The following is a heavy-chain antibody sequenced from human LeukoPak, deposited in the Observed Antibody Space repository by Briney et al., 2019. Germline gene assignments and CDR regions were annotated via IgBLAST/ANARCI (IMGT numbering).Heavy chain of an antibody. V-gene: IGHV1-2*02. CDR1: GYTFTGYY. Sequence: GASVKVSCKASGYTFTGYYMHWVRQAPGQGLEWMGWINPNSGGTNYAQKFQGRVTMTRDTSISTAYMERSRLRSDDTAVYYCARGLGQWLVPRRTFAYWGQGTLVTVSS. CDR2: INPNSGGT. D-gene: IGHD6-19*01. J-gene: IGHJ4*02. CDR3: ARGLGQWLVPRRTFAY.